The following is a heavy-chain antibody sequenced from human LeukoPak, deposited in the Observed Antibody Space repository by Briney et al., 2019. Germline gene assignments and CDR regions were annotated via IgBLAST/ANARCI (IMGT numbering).Heavy chain of an antibody. D-gene: IGHD6-19*01. Sequence: GASVKVSCKASGGTFSSYAISWVRQAPGQGLEWMGGIIPIFGTANYAQKFQGRVTITADESTSTAYMELSSLRSEDTAVYYCARVRYRGIAVAGNVGYYYGMDVWGQGTTVTVSS. J-gene: IGHJ6*02. CDR1: GGTFSSYA. CDR3: ARVRYRGIAVAGNVGYYYGMDV. V-gene: IGHV1-69*13. CDR2: IIPIFGTA.